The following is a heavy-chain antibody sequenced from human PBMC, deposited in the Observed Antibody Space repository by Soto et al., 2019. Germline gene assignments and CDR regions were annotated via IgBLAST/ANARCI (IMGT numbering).Heavy chain of an antibody. CDR1: GFTFGNYA. Sequence: DVQLLESGGGLVQPGGSLRLACAASGFTFGNYAINWVRLAPGKGLERVSGISGGGGSTYYADSVKGRFTIFRDTSKNTVFLQMNSLRADDTAVYYCAKGFIVVVTVLRPDDAFDVWGQGTMVTVSS. CDR2: ISGGGGST. V-gene: IGHV3-23*01. CDR3: AKGFIVVVTVLRPDDAFDV. D-gene: IGHD2-21*02. J-gene: IGHJ3*01.